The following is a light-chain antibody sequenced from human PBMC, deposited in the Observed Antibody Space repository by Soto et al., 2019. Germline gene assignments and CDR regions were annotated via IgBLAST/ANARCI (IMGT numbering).Light chain of an antibody. J-gene: IGKJ1*01. CDR1: QSISSW. V-gene: IGKV1-5*03. CDR3: QQYNHYSWT. Sequence: DTQMTQSPSTLSASVGDRVIITCRASQSISSWLAWYQHKPGKAPKLLIYKASSLESGVPARFSGSGSGTEFPRTISSLQPDDFATYYCQQYNHYSWTFGQGTKVEI. CDR2: KAS.